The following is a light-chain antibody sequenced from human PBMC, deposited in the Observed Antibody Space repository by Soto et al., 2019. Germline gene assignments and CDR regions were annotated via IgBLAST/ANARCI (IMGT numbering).Light chain of an antibody. V-gene: IGLV2-8*01. Sequence: SVLPQPPSASGSPGQSVTISCTGTSSDVGGYNYVSWYQQHPGKAPKLMIYEVSKRPSGVPDRFSGSKSGNPASLTVSGLQAEDEADYYCSSYAGGTNMVFGTGTKVTVL. CDR3: SSYAGGTNMV. CDR1: SSDVGGYNY. J-gene: IGLJ1*01. CDR2: EVS.